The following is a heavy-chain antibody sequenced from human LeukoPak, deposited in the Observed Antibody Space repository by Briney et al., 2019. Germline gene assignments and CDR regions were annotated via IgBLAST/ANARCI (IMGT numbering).Heavy chain of an antibody. CDR2: ISGSGDIT. Sequence: PGVSLRLSCAASGFTFSSYAMSWVRQAPGKGLEWVSTISGSGDITYYADSVKGRFTISGDNSKNTLYLQMNSLRAEDTALYYCAKDLGYSDYWGQGTLVTVSS. J-gene: IGHJ4*02. CDR3: AKDLGYSDY. CDR1: GFTFSSYA. V-gene: IGHV3-23*01.